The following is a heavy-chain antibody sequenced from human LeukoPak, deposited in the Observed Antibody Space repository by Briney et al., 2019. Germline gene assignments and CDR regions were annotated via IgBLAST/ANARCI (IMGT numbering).Heavy chain of an antibody. J-gene: IGHJ4*02. CDR1: GGTFSSYA. D-gene: IGHD2-2*01. V-gene: IGHV1-69*04. CDR2: IIPIFGIA. CDR3: ARDSIVEDIVVVLAAN. Sequence: SVKVSCKASGGTFSSYAISWVRQAPGQGLEWMGRIIPIFGIANYAQKFQGRVTITADKSTSTAYMELSSLRSEDTAVYYCARDSIVEDIVVVLAANWGQGTLVTVSS.